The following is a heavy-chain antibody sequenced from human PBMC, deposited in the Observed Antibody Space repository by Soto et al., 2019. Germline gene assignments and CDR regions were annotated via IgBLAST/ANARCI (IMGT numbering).Heavy chain of an antibody. CDR2: IYYSGRT. D-gene: IGHD5-12*01. CDR1: GGSISSGGYY. Sequence: PSETLSLTCTVSGGSISSGGYYWSWIRQHPGKGLEWIGYIYYSGRTYYNPSLKSRVTISVDTSKNQFSLKLSSVNAADTAVYYCARERGYSGFNWFDPWGQGTLVTVSS. CDR3: ARERGYSGFNWFDP. V-gene: IGHV4-31*03. J-gene: IGHJ5*02.